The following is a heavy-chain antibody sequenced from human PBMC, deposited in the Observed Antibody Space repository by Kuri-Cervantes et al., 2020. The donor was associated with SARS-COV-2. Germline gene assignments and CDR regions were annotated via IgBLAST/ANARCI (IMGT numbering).Heavy chain of an antibody. CDR3: ARDAPSYYDSSGLTDY. Sequence: GGSLRLSCAASGFTFSSYSMNWVRQAPGKGLEWVSSISSSSYIYYADSVKGRFTISRDNAKNSLYLQMNSLRAEDTAVYYCARDAPSYYDSSGLTDYWGQGTLVTVSS. CDR2: ISSSSYI. CDR1: GFTFSSYS. D-gene: IGHD3-22*01. V-gene: IGHV3-21*01. J-gene: IGHJ4*02.